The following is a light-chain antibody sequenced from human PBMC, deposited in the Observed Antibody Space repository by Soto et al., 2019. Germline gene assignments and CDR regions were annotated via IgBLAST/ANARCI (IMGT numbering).Light chain of an antibody. V-gene: IGKV1-12*01. CDR1: QGIGSW. CDR2: AAS. J-gene: IGKJ1*01. CDR3: QQANSFPWT. Sequence: DIQMTQSPSSVSASVGDRATITWRASQGIGSWLAWYQQKPGKAPNLLIYAASSLQSGVPSRFSGSGSGTDFTLTIGSLQPEDFATYYCQQANSFPWTFGQGTKVEIK.